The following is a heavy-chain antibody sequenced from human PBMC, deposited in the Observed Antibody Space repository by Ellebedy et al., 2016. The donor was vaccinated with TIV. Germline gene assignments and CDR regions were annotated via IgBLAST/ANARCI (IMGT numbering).Heavy chain of an antibody. V-gene: IGHV1-18*01. CDR3: ARDSIAVAGIGSFDI. D-gene: IGHD6-19*01. J-gene: IGHJ3*02. CDR1: GYTFTSYG. CDR2: ISAYNGNT. Sequence: AAPVKVSCKASGYTFTSYGISWVRQAPGQGLEWMGWISAYNGNTNYAQKLQGRVTMTTDTSTSTAYMELRSLRSEDTAVYYCARDSIAVAGIGSFDIWGQGTMVTVSS.